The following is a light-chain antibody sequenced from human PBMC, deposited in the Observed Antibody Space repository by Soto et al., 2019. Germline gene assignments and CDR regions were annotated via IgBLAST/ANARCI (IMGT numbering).Light chain of an antibody. J-gene: IGKJ1*01. Sequence: EIVLTQSPATLSLSPGERATLSCRASQSVTSYLAWYQQKPGQAPRLLIYDASNRATGIPARFSGSGSGTDFTLTISSLEPEDSAVYYCQQRSNWPRTFGQGTKVDIK. CDR2: DAS. V-gene: IGKV3-11*01. CDR1: QSVTSY. CDR3: QQRSNWPRT.